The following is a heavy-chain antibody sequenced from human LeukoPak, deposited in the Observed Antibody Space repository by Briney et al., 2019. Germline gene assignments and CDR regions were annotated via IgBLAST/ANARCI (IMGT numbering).Heavy chain of an antibody. J-gene: IGHJ4*02. CDR3: ARGVYYDSSGYTAWYFDY. Sequence: KPSETLSLTCTVSGGSISSYYWSWIRQPPGKGLEWIGYIYYSGSTNYNPSLKSRVTISVDTSKNQFSLKLSSVTAADTAVYYCARGVYYDSSGYTAWYFDYWGQGTLSPSPQ. CDR2: IYYSGST. D-gene: IGHD3-22*01. V-gene: IGHV4-59*12. CDR1: GGSISSYY.